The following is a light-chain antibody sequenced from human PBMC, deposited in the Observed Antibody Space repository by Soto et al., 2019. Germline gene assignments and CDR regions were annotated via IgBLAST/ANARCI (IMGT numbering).Light chain of an antibody. CDR2: GAS. V-gene: IGKV3-20*01. Sequence: EIVLTQSPGTLSLSPGERATLSCRASQSVSSSYLAWYQQKPGQAPRLLIYGASSRATGIPARFSGSGSGTDFTLTSSRLEPEDFAVYYCQQYGSSPPYTVGKGTKLEIK. CDR3: QQYGSSPPYT. CDR1: QSVSSSY. J-gene: IGKJ2*01.